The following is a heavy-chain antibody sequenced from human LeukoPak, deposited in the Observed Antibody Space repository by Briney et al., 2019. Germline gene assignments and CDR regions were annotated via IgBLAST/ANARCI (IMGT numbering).Heavy chain of an antibody. D-gene: IGHD5-24*01. V-gene: IGHV1-69*04. J-gene: IGHJ6*02. CDR3: ARDHEMGGMDV. Sequence: GSSVKVSCKASGGTFSSYTISWVRQAPGQGLECMGRIIPILGIANYAQKFQGRVTITADKSTSTAYMELSSLRSEDTAVYYCARDHEMGGMDVWGQGTTVTVSS. CDR1: GGTFSSYT. CDR2: IIPILGIA.